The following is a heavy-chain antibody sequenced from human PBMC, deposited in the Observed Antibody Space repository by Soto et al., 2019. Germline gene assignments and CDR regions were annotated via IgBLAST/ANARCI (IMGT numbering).Heavy chain of an antibody. CDR2: IWYDGSNK. Sequence: GGSLRLSCAASGFTFSSYGMHWVRQAPGKGLEWVAVIWYDGSNKYYADSVKGRFTISRDNSKNTLYLQMNSLRAEDTAVYYCARDPIPGVAAAGRGFDPWGQGTLVTVSS. D-gene: IGHD6-13*01. CDR1: GFTFSSYG. CDR3: ARDPIPGVAAAGRGFDP. J-gene: IGHJ5*02. V-gene: IGHV3-33*01.